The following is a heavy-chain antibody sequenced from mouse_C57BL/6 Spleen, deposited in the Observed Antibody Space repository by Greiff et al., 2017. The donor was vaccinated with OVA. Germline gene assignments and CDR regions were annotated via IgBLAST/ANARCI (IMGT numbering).Heavy chain of an antibody. Sequence: VQLQQSGPELVKPGASVKITCKASGYTFTDYYMNWVKQSHGKSLEWIGDINPNNGGTSYNQQIKGKATLTVDKSSSTAYMKLRSLPSEDSAVYYCAIPHLSYYFDYWGQGTTLTVSS. CDR1: GYTFTDYY. V-gene: IGHV1-26*01. CDR3: AIPHLSYYFDY. CDR2: INPNNGGT. J-gene: IGHJ2*01. D-gene: IGHD1-1*01.